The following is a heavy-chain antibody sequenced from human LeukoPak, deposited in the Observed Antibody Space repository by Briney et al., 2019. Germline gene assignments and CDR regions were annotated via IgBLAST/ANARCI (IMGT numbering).Heavy chain of an antibody. D-gene: IGHD6-19*01. CDR3: ARAVAGTGSSDS. V-gene: IGHV3-74*03. CDR1: GFYFGTCY. J-gene: IGHJ4*02. Sequence: GGSLRLSCAASGFYFGTCYMNWVRQAPGKGLMWVSRINPEGSERKYADSVRGRFIISRDNAKNTLYLQMNSLRADDTAVYFCARAVAGTGSSDSRGRGTLVTVSS. CDR2: INPEGSER.